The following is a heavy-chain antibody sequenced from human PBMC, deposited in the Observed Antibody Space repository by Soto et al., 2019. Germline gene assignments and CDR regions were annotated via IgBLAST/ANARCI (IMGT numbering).Heavy chain of an antibody. CDR2: ISYDGAHT. Sequence: QVQLMESGGGVVQPGGSLRLSCVTSAFSFSSHAMHWVRQAPGKGLEWVAIISYDGAHTYYADSVKGRFTISRDNSKSTLYLEMTSLTAEDTSLYYCARGSSGRDYFDYWGQGTLVTVSS. CDR3: ARGSSGRDYFDY. J-gene: IGHJ4*01. CDR1: AFSFSSHA. V-gene: IGHV3-33*01. D-gene: IGHD1-26*01.